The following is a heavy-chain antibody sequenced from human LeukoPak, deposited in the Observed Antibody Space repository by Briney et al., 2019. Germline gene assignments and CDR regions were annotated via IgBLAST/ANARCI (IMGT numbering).Heavy chain of an antibody. CDR3: ARVWFREADAFDI. CDR1: GFTFSSYG. V-gene: IGHV3-33*01. D-gene: IGHD3-10*01. CDR2: IWYDGSNK. Sequence: GRSLRLSCAASGFTFSSYGMHWVRQAPGKGLEWVAVIWYDGSNKYYADSVKGRFTISRDNSKNTLYLQMNSLRAEDTAVYYCARVWFREADAFDIWGQGTMVTVSS. J-gene: IGHJ3*02.